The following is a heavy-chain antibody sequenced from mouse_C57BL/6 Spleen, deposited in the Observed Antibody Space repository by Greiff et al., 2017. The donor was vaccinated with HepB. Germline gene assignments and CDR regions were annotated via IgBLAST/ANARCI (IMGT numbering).Heavy chain of an antibody. CDR2: IHPNSGST. V-gene: IGHV1-64*01. CDR1: GYTFTSYW. J-gene: IGHJ3*01. D-gene: IGHD4-1*01. CDR3: ARNWDSWFAY. Sequence: QVQLQQPGAELVKPGASVKLSCKASGYTFTSYWMHWVKQRPGQGLEWIGMIHPNSGSTNYNEKFKSKATLTVDKSASTAYMQLSSLTSEDSAVYYCARNWDSWFAYWGQGTLVTVSA.